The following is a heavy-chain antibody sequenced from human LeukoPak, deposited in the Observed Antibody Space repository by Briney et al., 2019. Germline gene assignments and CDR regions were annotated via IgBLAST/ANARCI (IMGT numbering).Heavy chain of an antibody. CDR1: GGPISSYY. Sequence: PSETLSLTCTVSGGPISSYYWTWIRQPPGRGLEWVGYISYGGSTNYNPSLKSRVTISVDTSTNQFSLKLSSVTAADTVVYYCARGIFGMVLNAFDLWGRGTMVTVSS. CDR2: ISYGGST. CDR3: ARGIFGMVLNAFDL. V-gene: IGHV4-59*01. D-gene: IGHD3-3*01. J-gene: IGHJ3*01.